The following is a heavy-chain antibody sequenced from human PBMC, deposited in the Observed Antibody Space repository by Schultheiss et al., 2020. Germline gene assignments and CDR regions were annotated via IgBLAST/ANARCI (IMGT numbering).Heavy chain of an antibody. Sequence: SETLPLTCAVSGASISSSTYYWGWIRQPPGKGLEWIGSIYTSGSTNYNPSLKSRVTISVDKSKNQFSLKLSSVTAADTAVYYCARDSVAAAGSYYFDYWGQGTLVTVSS. CDR1: GASISSSTYY. CDR2: IYTSGST. V-gene: IGHV4-39*07. D-gene: IGHD6-13*01. J-gene: IGHJ4*02. CDR3: ARDSVAAAGSYYFDY.